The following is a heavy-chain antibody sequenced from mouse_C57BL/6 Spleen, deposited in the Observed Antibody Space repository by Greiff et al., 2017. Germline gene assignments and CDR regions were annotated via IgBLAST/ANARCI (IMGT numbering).Heavy chain of an antibody. CDR1: GFTFSDYG. D-gene: IGHD2-1*01. V-gene: IGHV5-17*01. Sequence: VMLVESGGGLVKPGGSLKLSCAASGFTFSDYGMHWVRQAPEKGLEWVAYISSGSSTIYYADTVKGRFTISRDNAKNTLFLQMTSLRSEDTAMYYCARIYYGNKGYFDYWGQGTTLTVSS. J-gene: IGHJ2*01. CDR3: ARIYYGNKGYFDY. CDR2: ISSGSSTI.